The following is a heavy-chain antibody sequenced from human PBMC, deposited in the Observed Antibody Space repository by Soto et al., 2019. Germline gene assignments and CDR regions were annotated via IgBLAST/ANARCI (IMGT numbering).Heavy chain of an antibody. J-gene: IGHJ4*02. D-gene: IGHD2-15*01. CDR1: GFTFSDYY. CDR2: ISGTGGNT. V-gene: IGHV3-23*04. CDR3: AKARGGNPGDFDY. Sequence: VQLVESGGGLVKPGGSLRLSCAASGFTFSDYYMSWIRQAPGKGLEWVSAISGTGGNTDYADSVKGRFTISRDNSKNTLYLQMNSLRAEDTAVYYCAKARGGNPGDFDYWGQGTLVTVSS.